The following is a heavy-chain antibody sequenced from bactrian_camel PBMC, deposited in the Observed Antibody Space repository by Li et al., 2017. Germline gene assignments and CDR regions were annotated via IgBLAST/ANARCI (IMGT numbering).Heavy chain of an antibody. D-gene: IGHD5*01. V-gene: IGHV3S40*01. CDR2: IDSSGRKP. CDR3: VRAASSQMGWADFGY. Sequence: VQLVESGGGLVQPGESVRLSCIASGFTFSDVGMSWVRPAPGKGLEWVASIDSSGRKPSYPDSMKGRFTISRDNAKNTLYLQMNSLKPEDTAVYYCVRAASSQMGWADFGYWGQGTQVTVS. CDR1: GFTFSDVG. J-gene: IGHJ6*01.